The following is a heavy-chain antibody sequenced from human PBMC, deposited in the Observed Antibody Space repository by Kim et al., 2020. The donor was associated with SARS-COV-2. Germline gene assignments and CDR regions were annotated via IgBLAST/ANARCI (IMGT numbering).Heavy chain of an antibody. J-gene: IGHJ2*01. Sequence: GGSLRLSCAASGFTFSSYGMHWVRQAPGKGLEWVAVIWYDGSNKYYADSVKGRFTISRDNSKNTLYLQMNSLRAEDTAVYYCARDTDSSGYYYSWYFDLWGRGTLVTVSS. D-gene: IGHD3-22*01. CDR3: ARDTDSSGYYYSWYFDL. V-gene: IGHV3-33*01. CDR1: GFTFSSYG. CDR2: IWYDGSNK.